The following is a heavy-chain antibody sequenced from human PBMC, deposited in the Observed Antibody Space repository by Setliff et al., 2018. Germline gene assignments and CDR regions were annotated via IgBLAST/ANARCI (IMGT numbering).Heavy chain of an antibody. Sequence: ASVKVSCKASGYSFTTYGMQWVRQAPGQRLEWVGWINVGNGNTKYSQKLQGRVTMTRVTSASTAYMELSGLRSEDTAVYYCARDFRRISIYGVDENEKGFDPWGQGTLVTVSS. CDR2: INVGNGNT. D-gene: IGHD3-3*01. V-gene: IGHV1-3*01. CDR3: ARDFRRISIYGVDENEKGFDP. J-gene: IGHJ5*02. CDR1: GYSFTTYG.